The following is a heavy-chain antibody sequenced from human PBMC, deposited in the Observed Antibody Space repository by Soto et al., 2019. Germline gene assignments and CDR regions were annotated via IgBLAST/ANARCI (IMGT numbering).Heavy chain of an antibody. D-gene: IGHD3-9*01. J-gene: IGHJ4*02. CDR3: ASMSQGYYDILTGYPPWSNFDY. V-gene: IGHV3-48*03. CDR1: GLTFSSSE. CDR2: SSPSGGSI. Sequence: GGSLRLSCAASGLTFSSSEMSWVRQAPGKGLEWVSYSSPSGGSIYYADSVKGRFTISRDNAKNSLYLQMNSLRAEGTAVYYCASMSQGYYDILTGYPPWSNFDYWGQGTLVTVSS.